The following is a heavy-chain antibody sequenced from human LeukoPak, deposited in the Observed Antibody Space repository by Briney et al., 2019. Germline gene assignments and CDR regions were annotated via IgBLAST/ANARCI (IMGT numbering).Heavy chain of an antibody. V-gene: IGHV3-48*03. CDR2: ISSGGGGSTI. J-gene: IGHJ4*02. Sequence: GGSLRLSCAVSGFSFSSYEMNWVRQAPGKGLEWVSYISSGGGGSTIYYADSLKGRFTISRDNARNSLYLQMNSLRDEDTAVYYCARGCSSGWCLDYWGQGILVTVSS. CDR3: ARGCSSGWCLDY. CDR1: GFSFSSYE. D-gene: IGHD6-19*01.